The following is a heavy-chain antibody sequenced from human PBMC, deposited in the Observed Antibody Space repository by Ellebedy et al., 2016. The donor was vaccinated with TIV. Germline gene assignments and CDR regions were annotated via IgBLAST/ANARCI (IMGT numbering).Heavy chain of an antibody. D-gene: IGHD5-24*01. Sequence: GESLKISCAASGFTFSSFAMSWVRQAPGKGLEWVSSISTTATDSVKGRFTISRDNSKNTLYLQMNSLRAEDTGIYYCVKDQIAGDGRWVFDLWGQGTMVTVSS. CDR1: GFTFSSFA. J-gene: IGHJ3*01. V-gene: IGHV3-23*01. CDR2: ISTTAT. CDR3: VKDQIAGDGRWVFDL.